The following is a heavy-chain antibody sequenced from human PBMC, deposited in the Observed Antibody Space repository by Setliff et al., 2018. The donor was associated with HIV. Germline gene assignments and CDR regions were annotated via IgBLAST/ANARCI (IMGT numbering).Heavy chain of an antibody. D-gene: IGHD2-15*01. V-gene: IGHV1-3*01. Sequence: ASVKVSCKASGYTFTSYSMHWVRQAPGQRLEWMGWINAGNGNTKYSQKFQGRVTMTRDTSISTAYMELSRLISDDTAVYYCARDPTVVMSYYYYGMDVWGQGTTVTVSS. CDR1: GYTFTSYS. CDR3: ARDPTVVMSYYYYGMDV. CDR2: INAGNGNT. J-gene: IGHJ6*02.